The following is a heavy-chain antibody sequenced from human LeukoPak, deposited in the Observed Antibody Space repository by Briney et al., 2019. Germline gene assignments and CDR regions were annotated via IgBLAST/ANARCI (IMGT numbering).Heavy chain of an antibody. Sequence: PGGSLRLSCAGSGFNFGNYWMSWVRQTPGKGLEWVANIKQDGNEKFYVDSVRGRFNIFRENAKNSLHLQMNSLRAEDTAVYYCARARRDGNTGLAFDIWGRGTMVTVSS. CDR1: GFNFGNYW. CDR3: ARARRDGNTGLAFDI. J-gene: IGHJ3*02. D-gene: IGHD5-24*01. V-gene: IGHV3-7*01. CDR2: IKQDGNEK.